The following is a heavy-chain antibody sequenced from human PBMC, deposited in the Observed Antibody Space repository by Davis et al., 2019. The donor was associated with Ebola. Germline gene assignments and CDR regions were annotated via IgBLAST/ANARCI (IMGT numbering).Heavy chain of an antibody. Sequence: PGGSLRLSCAASGFTFADSAMHCVRQVPGKGLEWVSAINWNRGGIAYADSVRGRFTISRDNAKSSLYLQMNSLRPEDTALYFCAKAVADYYFDYWGQGTLVTVSS. CDR2: INWNRGGI. D-gene: IGHD6-19*01. J-gene: IGHJ4*02. CDR1: GFTFADSA. CDR3: AKAVADYYFDY. V-gene: IGHV3-9*01.